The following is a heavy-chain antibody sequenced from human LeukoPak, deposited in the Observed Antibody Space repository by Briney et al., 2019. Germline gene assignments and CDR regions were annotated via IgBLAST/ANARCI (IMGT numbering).Heavy chain of an antibody. D-gene: IGHD3-16*01. J-gene: IGHJ4*02. Sequence: SVKVSCKASGYTFTKYDIYWVRQAPGQGLEWMGGIIPIFGTANYAQKFQGRVTITTDESTSTAYMELSSLRSEDTAVYYCARDADKGGSYFDYWGQGTLVTVSS. CDR2: IIPIFGTA. CDR1: GYTFTKYD. V-gene: IGHV1-69*05. CDR3: ARDADKGGSYFDY.